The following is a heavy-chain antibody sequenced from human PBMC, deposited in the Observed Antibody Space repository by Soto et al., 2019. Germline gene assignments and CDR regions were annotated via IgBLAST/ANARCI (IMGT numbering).Heavy chain of an antibody. CDR1: GGSMSRYY. V-gene: IGHV4-59*08. CDR2: IDYSGST. D-gene: IGHD6-19*01. J-gene: IGHJ4*02. CDR3: ARHRAVAGALNDY. Sequence: TLCLTCPPSGGSMSRYYWSWLRQPPGKGLEWIGYIDYSGSTNYIPSLKSRVTISVDTSKNQLSLKLSSVTAADTAVYYCARHRAVAGALNDYGGKGALVTV.